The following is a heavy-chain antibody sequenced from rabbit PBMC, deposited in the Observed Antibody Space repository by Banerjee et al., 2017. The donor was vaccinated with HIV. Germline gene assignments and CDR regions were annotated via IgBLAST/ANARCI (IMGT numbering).Heavy chain of an antibody. CDR1: GFDFSSRYC. D-gene: IGHD1-1*01. Sequence: QSLEESGGDLVKPGASLTLTCKASGFDFSSRYCMCRVRQAPGKGLEWIGCIYPGSSVRTYYASWAKGRFTISETSSTTVTLQMTSLTAADTATYFCARHMGSSGGTISGLWGQGTLVTVS. CDR2: IYPGSSVRT. J-gene: IGHJ4*01. V-gene: IGHV1S40*01. CDR3: ARHMGSSGGTISGL.